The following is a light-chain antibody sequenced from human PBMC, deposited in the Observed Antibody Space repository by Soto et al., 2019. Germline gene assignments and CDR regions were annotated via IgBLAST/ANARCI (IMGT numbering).Light chain of an antibody. J-gene: IGKJ4*01. CDR2: GAS. Sequence: EIVMTQSPAILSVSPGDGATLSCRASQSVSSKLVWYQQKPGQAPRLLIYGASNRAPGIPARFSGSGSGTEFTLTISSLQSEDFAVYYCQQYNDWPLTFGGGTKVEIK. CDR1: QSVSSK. CDR3: QQYNDWPLT. V-gene: IGKV3-15*01.